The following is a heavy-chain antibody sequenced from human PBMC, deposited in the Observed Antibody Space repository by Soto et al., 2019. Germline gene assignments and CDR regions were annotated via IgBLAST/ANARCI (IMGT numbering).Heavy chain of an antibody. D-gene: IGHD3-3*01. CDR2: INPSGGST. Sequence: ASVKVSCKASGYTFTSYYMHWVRQAPGQGLEWMGIINPSGGSTSYAQKFQGRVTMTRDTSTSTVYMELSSLRSEDTAVYYCARETYYDFWSGRRDYGMDVWGQGTTVTV. CDR1: GYTFTSYY. CDR3: ARETYYDFWSGRRDYGMDV. J-gene: IGHJ6*02. V-gene: IGHV1-46*01.